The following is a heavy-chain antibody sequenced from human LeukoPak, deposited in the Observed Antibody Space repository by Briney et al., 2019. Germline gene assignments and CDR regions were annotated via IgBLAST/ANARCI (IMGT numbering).Heavy chain of an antibody. CDR3: ARALGAFDI. J-gene: IGHJ3*02. CDR1: GGSFSDYY. CDR2: INHSRGT. Sequence: SETLSLTCAVYGGSFSDYYWSWIRQPPGKGLEWIGEINHSRGTNYNPSLKSRVNISLDTSENQFSLKLSSVTAADTAVYYCARALGAFDIWGQGTMVTVSS. V-gene: IGHV4-34*01.